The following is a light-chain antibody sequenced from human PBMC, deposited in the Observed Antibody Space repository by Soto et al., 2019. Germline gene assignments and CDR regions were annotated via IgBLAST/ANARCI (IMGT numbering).Light chain of an antibody. Sequence: EIVLTQSPGTLSLSPGERATLSCRASQSVSNSYLAWYQQKPGQAPRLLIYGASSRASGIPDRFSGSGSGTDFTLTISRLEPEDSAVSYCQQYGSSPWTFGQGTKVEIK. J-gene: IGKJ1*01. CDR1: QSVSNSY. V-gene: IGKV3-20*01. CDR3: QQYGSSPWT. CDR2: GAS.